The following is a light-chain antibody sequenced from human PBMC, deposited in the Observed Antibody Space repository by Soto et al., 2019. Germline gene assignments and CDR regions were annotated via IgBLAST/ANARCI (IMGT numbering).Light chain of an antibody. CDR3: QQYDNWPRT. Sequence: EIVVTQSPATLSVSPGERATLSCRASQIVSSNLAWYQQKPGQAPRLLIYGASTRATGIPARFSGSGSGTEFTLTISGLQSEDFAVYYCQQYDNWPRTFGQGTKVDIK. CDR2: GAS. CDR1: QIVSSN. V-gene: IGKV3-15*01. J-gene: IGKJ1*01.